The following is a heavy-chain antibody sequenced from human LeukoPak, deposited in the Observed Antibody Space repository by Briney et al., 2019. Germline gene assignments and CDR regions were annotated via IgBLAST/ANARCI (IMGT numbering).Heavy chain of an antibody. CDR3: AREGGYDSGRYYFDY. V-gene: IGHV3-30-3*01. Sequence: GRSLRLSCAASGFTFSSYAMHWVRQAPGKGLEWVAVISYDGSNKYYADSVKGRFTISRDNSKNTLYLQMNSLRAEDTAVYYCAREGGYDSGRYYFDYWGQETLVTVSS. CDR1: GFTFSSYA. D-gene: IGHD3-3*01. J-gene: IGHJ4*02. CDR2: ISYDGSNK.